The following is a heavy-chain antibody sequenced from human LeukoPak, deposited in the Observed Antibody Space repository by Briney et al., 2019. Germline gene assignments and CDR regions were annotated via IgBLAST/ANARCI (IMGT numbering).Heavy chain of an antibody. V-gene: IGHV4-34*01. CDR1: GVPFNDYY. D-gene: IGHD4-17*01. Sequence: PSDTLSLTCAVSGVPFNDYYWSWARHTPGKGREWIGEINHSGYTNDSPSLQSRVTLSIDTSRKQFSLNLRSVTVADTGIYYCTRMTTGHDYWGQGSLVTVSS. CDR2: INHSGYT. J-gene: IGHJ4*02. CDR3: TRMTTGHDY.